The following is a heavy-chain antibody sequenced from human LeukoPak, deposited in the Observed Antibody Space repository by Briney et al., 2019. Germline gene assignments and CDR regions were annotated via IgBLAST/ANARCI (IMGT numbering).Heavy chain of an antibody. D-gene: IGHD5-18*01. J-gene: IGHJ5*02. Sequence: GASVKVSCKASGYNFTGYYMHWVRQAPGQGLEWMGWINPNSGGTNYAQKFQGRVTMTRDTSISTAYMELSRLRSDDTAVYYCARDFRAAMVSDWFDPWGQGTLVTVSS. V-gene: IGHV1-2*02. CDR3: ARDFRAAMVSDWFDP. CDR1: GYNFTGYY. CDR2: INPNSGGT.